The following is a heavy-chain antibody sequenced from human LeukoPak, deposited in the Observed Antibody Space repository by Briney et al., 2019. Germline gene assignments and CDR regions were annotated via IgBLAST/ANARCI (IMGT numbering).Heavy chain of an antibody. D-gene: IGHD6-13*01. J-gene: IGHJ5*02. CDR2: IYYSGST. V-gene: IGHV4-59*01. Sequence: PSETLSLTCTVSGGSISSYYWSWIRQPPGEGLEWIGYIYYSGSTNYNPSLKSRVTISVDTSKNQFSLKLSSVTAADTAVYYCARSSRWSPYNWFDPWGQGTLVTVSS. CDR3: ARSSRWSPYNWFDP. CDR1: GGSISSYY.